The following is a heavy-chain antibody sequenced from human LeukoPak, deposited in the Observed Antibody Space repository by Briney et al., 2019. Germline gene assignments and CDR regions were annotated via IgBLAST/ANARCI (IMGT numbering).Heavy chain of an antibody. V-gene: IGHV3-43*02. CDR2: ISGNGNNI. CDR3: AKDLPQYYDFWSGYYGGFDH. Sequence: GSLRLSCAASGFTFEDYAMHWVRQGPGKGLEWVSLISGNGNNIYYADSVKGRFTISRDNSKNSLYLQMNSLRTEDTALYYCAKDLPQYYDFWSGYYGGFDHWGQGTLVTVSS. J-gene: IGHJ4*02. CDR1: GFTFEDYA. D-gene: IGHD3-3*01.